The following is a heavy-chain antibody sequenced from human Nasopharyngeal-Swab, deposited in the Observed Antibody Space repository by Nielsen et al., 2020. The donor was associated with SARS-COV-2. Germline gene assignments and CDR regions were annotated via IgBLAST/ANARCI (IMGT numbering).Heavy chain of an antibody. CDR2: INHSGST. V-gene: IGHV4-34*01. J-gene: IGHJ4*02. D-gene: IGHD6-13*01. Sequence: RQAPGKGLEWIGEINHSGSTNYNPSLKSRVTISVDTSKNQFSLKLSSVTAADTALYYCARGRLLTVYGTSWYWFDYWGQGTLVTVSS. CDR3: ARGRLLTVYGTSWYWFDY.